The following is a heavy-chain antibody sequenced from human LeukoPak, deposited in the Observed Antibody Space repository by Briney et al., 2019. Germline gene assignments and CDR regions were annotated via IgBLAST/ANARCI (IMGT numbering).Heavy chain of an antibody. CDR2: IWYDGSNK. CDR3: ARAGSYRDVDAFDI. CDR1: GFTFSSYG. Sequence: GGSLRLSCAASGFTFSSYGMHWVRQAPGKGLEWVAVIWYDGSNKYYADSVKGRFTISRDNSKNTLYLQMNSLRAEDTAVYYCARAGSYRDVDAFDIWGQGTMVTVSS. V-gene: IGHV3-33*01. J-gene: IGHJ3*02. D-gene: IGHD3-16*02.